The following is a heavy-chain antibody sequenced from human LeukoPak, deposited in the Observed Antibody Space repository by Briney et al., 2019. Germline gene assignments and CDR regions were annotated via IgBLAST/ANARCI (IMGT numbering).Heavy chain of an antibody. V-gene: IGHV1-18*01. CDR1: GYTFTSYG. J-gene: IGHJ5*02. Sequence: ASXKVSCKASGYTFTSYGISWVRQAPGQGREGMGWISAYNGNTNYAQKLQGRVTMTTDTSTSTAYMELRSLRSDDTAVYYCAREKELLFDPWGQGTLVTVSS. CDR2: ISAYNGNT. D-gene: IGHD1-7*01. CDR3: AREKELLFDP.